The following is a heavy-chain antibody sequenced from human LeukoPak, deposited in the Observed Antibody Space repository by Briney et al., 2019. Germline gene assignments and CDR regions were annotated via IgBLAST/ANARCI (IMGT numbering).Heavy chain of an antibody. D-gene: IGHD3-3*01. CDR2: INTDGSST. CDR1: GFTFSSYW. CDR3: ARVEWYYDFWSGYQSPWAFDI. J-gene: IGHJ3*02. Sequence: GGSLRLSCAASGFTFSSYWMHWVRQAPGKGLVWVSRINTDGSSTSYADSVKGRFTISRDNAKNTLYLQMNSLRAEDTAVYYCARVEWYYDFWSGYQSPWAFDIWGQGTMVTVSS. V-gene: IGHV3-74*01.